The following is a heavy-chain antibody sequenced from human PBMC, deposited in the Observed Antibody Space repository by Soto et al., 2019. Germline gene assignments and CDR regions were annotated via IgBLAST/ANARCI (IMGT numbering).Heavy chain of an antibody. J-gene: IGHJ5*02. V-gene: IGHV3-23*01. D-gene: IGHD3-3*01. CDR1: GFTFSSYA. CDR2: ISGSGGST. Sequence: GGSLRLSCAASGFTFSSYAMSWVRQAPGRGLEWVSAISGSGGSTYYADSVKGRFTISRDNSKNTLYLQMNSLRAEDTAVYYCAKSSGYYNLGWFDPWGQGTLVTVSS. CDR3: AKSSGYYNLGWFDP.